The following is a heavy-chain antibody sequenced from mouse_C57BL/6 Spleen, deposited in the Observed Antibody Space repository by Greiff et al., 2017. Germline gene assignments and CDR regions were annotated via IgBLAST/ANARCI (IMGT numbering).Heavy chain of an antibody. CDR2: LRNKANGYTT. CDR1: GFTFTDYY. CDR3: ARGGTLDY. V-gene: IGHV7-3*01. J-gene: IGHJ2*01. D-gene: IGHD3-3*01. Sequence: EVKLVESGGGLVQPGGSLSLSCAASGFTFTDYYMSWVRQPPGKALEWLGFLRNKANGYTTEYSASVKGRFTISRDKSQSILYLQMNALRAEDSATYYCARGGTLDYWGQGTTLTVSS.